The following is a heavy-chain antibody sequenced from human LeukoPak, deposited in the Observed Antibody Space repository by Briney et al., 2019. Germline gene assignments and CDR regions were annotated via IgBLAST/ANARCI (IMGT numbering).Heavy chain of an antibody. CDR2: IIPIFGIA. CDR1: GGTFSSYA. J-gene: IGHJ4*02. V-gene: IGHV1-69*17. Sequence: ASVKVSCKASGGTFSSYAISWVRQAPGQGLEWMGWIIPIFGIANYAQKFQGRVTITADKSTSTAYMELSSLRSEGTAVYYCARVDGGTPGDWGQGTLVTVSS. CDR3: ARVDGGTPGD. D-gene: IGHD4-23*01.